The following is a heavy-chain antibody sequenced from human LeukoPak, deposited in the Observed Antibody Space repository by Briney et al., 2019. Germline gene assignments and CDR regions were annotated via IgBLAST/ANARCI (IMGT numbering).Heavy chain of an antibody. Sequence: GESLRLSCAASGFTFSSYAMTWVHQAPGKGLEWVSAISGSGHNTYYADSVKGRFTISRDNSKNTVYLQMNSLRAEDTALYYCAKWREGTMVYFDYWGQGTLVTVSS. CDR3: AKWREGTMVYFDY. V-gene: IGHV3-23*01. CDR2: ISGSGHNT. J-gene: IGHJ4*02. CDR1: GFTFSSYA. D-gene: IGHD3-10*01.